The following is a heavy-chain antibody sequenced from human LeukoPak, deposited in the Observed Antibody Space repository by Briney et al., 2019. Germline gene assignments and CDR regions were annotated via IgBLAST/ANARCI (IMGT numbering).Heavy chain of an antibody. V-gene: IGHV4-39*01. J-gene: IGHJ4*02. Sequence: SETLSLTCTVSGGSISSSNYYWGWIRQPPGKGLEWIGSIYYSGSTDYNPSLKSRVTISVDTSKNQFSLKLSSVTAADTAVYYCARHNHSTYYYDSSGYRYFDYWGQGTLVTVSS. CDR1: GGSISSSNYY. CDR2: IYYSGST. CDR3: ARHNHSTYYYDSSGYRYFDY. D-gene: IGHD3-22*01.